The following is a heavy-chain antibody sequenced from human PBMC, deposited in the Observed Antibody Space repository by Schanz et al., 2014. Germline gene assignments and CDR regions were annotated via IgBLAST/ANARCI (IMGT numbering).Heavy chain of an antibody. D-gene: IGHD6-19*01. CDR3: AKDHPSSGWPAFDV. V-gene: IGHV3-23*04. Sequence: VQLVESGGGLVKPGGSLRLSCAASGFTFSGYGLHWVRQAPGKGLEWVSGITRQGTTYYGDFVRGRFSISRDLSSNTLYLQMNSLRADDSAIYYCAKDHPSSGWPAFDVWGQGTQVTVSS. J-gene: IGHJ4*02. CDR1: GFTFSGYG. CDR2: ITRQGTT.